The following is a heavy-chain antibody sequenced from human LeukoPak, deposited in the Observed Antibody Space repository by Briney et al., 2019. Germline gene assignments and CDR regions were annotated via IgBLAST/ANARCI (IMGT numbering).Heavy chain of an antibody. CDR1: GGYISSYY. Sequence: ETLSLTCTVSGGYISSYYWSWVRQAPGKGLEWVSGISAGGGSRYYADSVKGRFTISRDNSKNTLSLQMNSLGPEDTALYYCVKDRDGGSQTRAKGFDHWGQGAQVLVSS. J-gene: IGHJ4*02. V-gene: IGHV3-23*01. CDR2: ISAGGGSR. D-gene: IGHD3-16*01. CDR3: VKDRDGGSQTRAKGFDH.